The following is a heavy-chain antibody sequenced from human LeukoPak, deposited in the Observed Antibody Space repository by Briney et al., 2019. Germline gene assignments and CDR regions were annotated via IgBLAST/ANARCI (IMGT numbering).Heavy chain of an antibody. V-gene: IGHV1-2*02. CDR3: ARGIIRSGWYKKGVFDY. D-gene: IGHD6-19*01. CDR2: INPNSGGT. CDR1: GYTFTGYY. Sequence: ASVKVSCKASGYTFTGYYMHWVRQAPGQGLEWMGWINPNSGGTNSAQKFQGRVTMTGDTSISTAYMELSRLRSDDTAVYYCARGIIRSGWYKKGVFDYWGQGTLVTVSS. J-gene: IGHJ4*02.